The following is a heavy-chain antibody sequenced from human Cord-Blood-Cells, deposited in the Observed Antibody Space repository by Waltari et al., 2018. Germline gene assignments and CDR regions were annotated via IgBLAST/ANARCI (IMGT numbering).Heavy chain of an antibody. J-gene: IGHJ4*02. CDR2: IYHRGST. V-gene: IGHV4-38-2*01. CDR3: ARKYYYGSGSYSYYFDY. CDR1: GYSISSGYY. D-gene: IGHD3-10*01. Sequence: QVQLQESGPGLVKPSETLSLTCAVSGYSISSGYYWGWIRQPPGKGLEWIGSIYHRGSTYYNPSLKSRVTISVDTSKNQFSLKLSSVTAADTAVYYCARKYYYGSGSYSYYFDYWGQGTLVTVSS.